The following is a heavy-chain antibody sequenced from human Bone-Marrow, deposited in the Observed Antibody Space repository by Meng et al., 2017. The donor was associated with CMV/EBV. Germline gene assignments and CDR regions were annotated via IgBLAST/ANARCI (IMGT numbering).Heavy chain of an antibody. V-gene: IGHV3-23*01. CDR2: ISGSGGST. D-gene: IGHD3-3*01. Sequence: GESLKISCAASGFTFSSYAMSWVRQAPGKGLEWVSAISGSGGSTYYADSVNGRFPISRDNSKNTLDLQMNSLRAEDTALYYCAKEGAKVGRFLEWAYNYYGMDVWGQGTTVTVSS. CDR1: GFTFSSYA. J-gene: IGHJ6*02. CDR3: AKEGAKVGRFLEWAYNYYGMDV.